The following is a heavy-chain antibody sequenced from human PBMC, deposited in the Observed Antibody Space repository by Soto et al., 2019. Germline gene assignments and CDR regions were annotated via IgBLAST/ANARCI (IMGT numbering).Heavy chain of an antibody. CDR3: ARERGEGVGGLWFGELLGHYYYYGMDV. J-gene: IGHJ6*02. CDR1: GYTFTGYY. CDR2: INPNSGGT. Sequence: GASVKVSCKASGYTFTGYYMHWVRQAPGQGLEWMGWINPNSGGTNYAQKFQGWVTMTRDTSISTAYMELSRLRSDDTAVYYCARERGEGVGGLWFGELLGHYYYYGMDVWGQGTTVTVSS. D-gene: IGHD3-10*01. V-gene: IGHV1-2*04.